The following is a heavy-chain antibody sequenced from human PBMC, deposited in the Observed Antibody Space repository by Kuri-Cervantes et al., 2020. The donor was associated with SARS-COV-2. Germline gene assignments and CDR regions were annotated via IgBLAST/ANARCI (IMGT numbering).Heavy chain of an antibody. CDR3: AGIRPGIAAIGDV. D-gene: IGHD6-13*01. CDR1: GGSFSGYY. CDR2: IYHSGST. J-gene: IGHJ4*02. Sequence: GSLRLSCAVYGGSFSGYYWSWIRQPPGKGLEWIGEIYHSGSTNYNPSLKSRVTISVDKSKNQFSLKLSSVTAADTAVYFCAGIRPGIAAIGDVWGQGILVTVSS. V-gene: IGHV4-34*01.